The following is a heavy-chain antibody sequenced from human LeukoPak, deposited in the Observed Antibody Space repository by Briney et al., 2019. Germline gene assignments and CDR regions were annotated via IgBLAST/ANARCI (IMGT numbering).Heavy chain of an antibody. Sequence: PGGSLRLSCTASGFTFSSYAMSWVRQAPGKGLEWVSAISGSGGSTYYADSVKGRFTISRDNSKNTLYLQMNSLRAEDTAVYYCAKDFARSWGSYSFDPWGQGTLVTVSS. CDR3: AKDFARSWGSYSFDP. CDR2: ISGSGGST. D-gene: IGHD3-16*01. CDR1: GFTFSSYA. V-gene: IGHV3-23*01. J-gene: IGHJ5*02.